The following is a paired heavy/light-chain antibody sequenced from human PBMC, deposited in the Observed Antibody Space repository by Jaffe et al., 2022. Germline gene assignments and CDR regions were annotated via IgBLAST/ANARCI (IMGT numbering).Heavy chain of an antibody. Sequence: QVQLQESGPGLVKPSETLSLTCAVSGYSISSGFYWDWIRQPPGKGLEWIGNIYHSGSTFYNPSLKSRVTISVDTSKNQFSLKLNSVTAADTAVYYCARQGASTKHVDYWGQGILVIVSS. V-gene: IGHV4-38-2*01. D-gene: IGHD1-1*01. CDR1: GYSISSGFY. CDR2: IYHSGST. J-gene: IGHJ4*02. CDR3: ARQGASTKHVDY.
Light chain of an antibody. J-gene: IGLJ3*02. CDR1: TGAVTSDYF. CDR2: GTS. V-gene: IGLV7-43*01. Sequence: QTVVTQEPSLTVSPGGTVTLTCASSTGAVTSDYFPNWFQQKPGQAPRALIYGTSNKHSWTPARFSGSLLGGKAALTLSGVQPEDEAEYYCLLYYGGDQQSVFGGGTKLTVL. CDR3: LLYYGGDQQSV.